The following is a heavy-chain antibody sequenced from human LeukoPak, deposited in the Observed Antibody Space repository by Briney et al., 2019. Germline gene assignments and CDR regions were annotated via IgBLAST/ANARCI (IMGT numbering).Heavy chain of an antibody. D-gene: IGHD1-26*01. CDR3: AREILGGRPGRFDS. Sequence: PSETLSLTCSVSGDSLCPHYWNWIRQPPGKGLEWLGFVYAAGATNYSPSLKSRVTIFVDTSKNQFSLRLTSATAADTAVYYCAREILGGRPGRFDSWGQGILVTVSS. CDR2: VYAAGAT. V-gene: IGHV4-4*09. CDR1: GDSLCPHY. J-gene: IGHJ4*02.